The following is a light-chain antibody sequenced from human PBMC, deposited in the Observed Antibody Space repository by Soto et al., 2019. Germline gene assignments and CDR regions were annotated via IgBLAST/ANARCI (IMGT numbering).Light chain of an antibody. J-gene: IGKJ1*01. Sequence: EIVITKSAFALTVTPRERATLSCRASQSVSSTLAWYQQKPGQAPRLLIYGASTRATGIPARFSGSGSGTEFTLTISSLEAEDVAVYYCQQNNKRPKTFGQGTKVDIK. CDR3: QQNNKRPKT. CDR1: QSVSST. V-gene: IGKV3-15*01. CDR2: GAS.